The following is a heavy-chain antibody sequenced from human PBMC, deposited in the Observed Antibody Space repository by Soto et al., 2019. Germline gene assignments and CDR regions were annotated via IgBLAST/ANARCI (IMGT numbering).Heavy chain of an antibody. CDR1: GFTFSSYA. V-gene: IGHV3-30-3*01. CDR2: ISYDGSNK. Sequence: PGGSLRLSCAASGFTFSSYAMHWVRQAPGKGLEWVAVISYDGSNKYYADSVKGRFTISRDNSKNTLYLQMNSPRAEDTAVYYCARDSLPHTLEWLMDYWGQGTLVTVSS. CDR3: ARDSLPHTLEWLMDY. D-gene: IGHD3-3*01. J-gene: IGHJ4*02.